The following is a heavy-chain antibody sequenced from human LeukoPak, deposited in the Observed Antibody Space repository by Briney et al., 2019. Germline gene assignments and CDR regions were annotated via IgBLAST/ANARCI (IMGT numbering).Heavy chain of an antibody. Sequence: GGSLRLSCAASGFTFSSYSMNWVRQAPGKGLEWVAVIWYDGSNKYYADSVKGRFTISRDNSKNTLYLQMNSLRAEDTAVYYCARVEYSSSSDDYWGQGTLVTVSS. V-gene: IGHV3-33*08. CDR1: GFTFSSYS. J-gene: IGHJ4*02. CDR2: IWYDGSNK. CDR3: ARVEYSSSSDDY. D-gene: IGHD6-6*01.